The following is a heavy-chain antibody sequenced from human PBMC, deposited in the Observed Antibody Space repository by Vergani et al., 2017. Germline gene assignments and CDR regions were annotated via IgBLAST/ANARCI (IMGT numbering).Heavy chain of an antibody. J-gene: IGHJ4*02. CDR2: ISGSGGFT. V-gene: IGHV3-23*01. CDR3: AKDNVPGYYDSSGYCDY. Sequence: EVQLLESGGNLVQPGGSLRLSCAASGFTFTNFAMTWVRQAPGEGLAWVSGISGSGGFTYYADSVKGRFTISRDNSKNTMFLQMNNLRAEDTAVYYCAKDNVPGYYDSSGYCDYWGQGTLVTVSS. CDR1: GFTFTNFA. D-gene: IGHD3-22*01.